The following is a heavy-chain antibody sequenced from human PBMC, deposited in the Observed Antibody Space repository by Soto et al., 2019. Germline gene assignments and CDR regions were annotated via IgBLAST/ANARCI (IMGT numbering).Heavy chain of an antibody. J-gene: IGHJ4*02. CDR3: ARDRRGGTRPHYYDSSGYYDPFDR. CDR2: VYSSGNT. D-gene: IGHD3-22*01. V-gene: IGHV4-4*07. Sequence: SETLSLTCTVSGGSISFYYWSWIRQPAGKGLEWIGRVYSSGNTNYNPSLKSRLTMSVDTSNNQFSLKLRSVTAADTAMYYCARDRRGGTRPHYYDSSGYYDPFDRWGQGTLVTVSS. CDR1: GGSISFYY.